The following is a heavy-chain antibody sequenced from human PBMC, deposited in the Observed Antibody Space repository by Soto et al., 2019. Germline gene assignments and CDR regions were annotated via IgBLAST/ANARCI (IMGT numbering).Heavy chain of an antibody. D-gene: IGHD6-13*01. V-gene: IGHV3-74*01. CDR2: INSDGSST. J-gene: IGHJ4*02. Sequence: WGSLRLSCAAYGFTFSSYWMHWFRQAPGKGLVWVSRINSDGSSTSYADSVKGRLTISRDNAKNTLYLQMNSLRAEDTAVYYCARESVGSRWPPPLDDWGKGTLV. CDR1: GFTFSSYW. CDR3: ARESVGSRWPPPLDD.